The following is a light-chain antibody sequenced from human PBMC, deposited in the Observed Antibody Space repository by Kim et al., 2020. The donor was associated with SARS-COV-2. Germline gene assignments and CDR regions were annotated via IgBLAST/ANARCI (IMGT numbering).Light chain of an antibody. J-gene: IGKJ5*01. CDR3: QQRSDWPIS. V-gene: IGKV3-11*01. CDR1: QSVYNY. CDR2: EAS. Sequence: EIVLTQSPATLSLSPGDRVTLSCSASQSVYNYLAWYQRKPGQVPRLLIYEASYRATGVPARFSGSGSGTDFTLTIISLEPEDFAVYFCQQRSDWPISFGQGTRLEIK.